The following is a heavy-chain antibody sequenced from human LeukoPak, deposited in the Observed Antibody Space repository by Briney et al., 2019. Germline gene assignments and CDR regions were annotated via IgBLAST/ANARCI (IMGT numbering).Heavy chain of an antibody. Sequence: GGSLRLSCAASGFTFGDYAMHWVRHAPGKGLEWVSGISWNSGSIGYADSVKGRFTISRDNAKNSLYLQMNSLRAEDTALYYCAKGSIPAASYYYYGMDVWGQGTTVTVSS. D-gene: IGHD2-2*01. CDR3: AKGSIPAASYYYYGMDV. CDR1: GFTFGDYA. CDR2: ISWNSGSI. V-gene: IGHV3-9*01. J-gene: IGHJ6*02.